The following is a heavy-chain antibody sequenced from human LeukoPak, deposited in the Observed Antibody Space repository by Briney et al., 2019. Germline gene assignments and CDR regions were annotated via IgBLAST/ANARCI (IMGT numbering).Heavy chain of an antibody. CDR2: ISYDGSNK. J-gene: IGHJ4*02. CDR3: AREAGTCLDY. Sequence: GRSLRLSCAASGFTFSSYAMLWVRQAPGKGLEWVAVISYDGSNKYYADSVKGRFTISRANSKNTLYLQMNSLRAEDTAVYYCAREAGTCLDYWGQGTLVTVSS. CDR1: GFTFSSYA. D-gene: IGHD6-19*01. V-gene: IGHV3-30*04.